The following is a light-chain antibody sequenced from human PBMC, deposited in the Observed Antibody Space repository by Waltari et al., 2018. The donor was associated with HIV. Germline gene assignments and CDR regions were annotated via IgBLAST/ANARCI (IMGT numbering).Light chain of an antibody. CDR2: EVS. CDR3: CSYAGSSTDV. J-gene: IGLJ1*01. Sequence: QSALTQPASVSGSPGQSITISCTGTSSDVGSYNLGSWYQQHPGKAPKLMIYEVSKRPSGVSNLFSCSKSGNTASLPISGLQAEDEADYYCCSYAGSSTDVFGTGTKVTVL. CDR1: SSDVGSYNL. V-gene: IGLV2-23*02.